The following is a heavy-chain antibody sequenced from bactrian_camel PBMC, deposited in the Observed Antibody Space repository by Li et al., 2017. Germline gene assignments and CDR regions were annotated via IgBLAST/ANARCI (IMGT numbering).Heavy chain of an antibody. V-gene: IGHV3S9*01. CDR1: QLRYSNNC. CDR2: FHSQGRT. J-gene: IGHJ4*01. CDR3: AARVCYYGTSIVSSSSSYTY. Sequence: HVQLVESGGGSVQTGGSLRLSCAASQLRYSNNCVGWFRQAPGQGREGIAGFHSQGRTRYTDAVKGRFTVSKDNTKNTMYLQMNSLKPEDTGLYFCAARVCYYGTSIVSSSSSYTYWGQGTQVTVS. D-gene: IGHD6*01.